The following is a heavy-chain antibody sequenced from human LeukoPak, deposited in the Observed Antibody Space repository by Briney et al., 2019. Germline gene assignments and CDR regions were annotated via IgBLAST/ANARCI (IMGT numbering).Heavy chain of an antibody. J-gene: IGHJ4*02. CDR3: VRGISTPDC. V-gene: IGHV3-23*01. CDR2: ITRGGGT. Sequence: GGSLRLSCAASGFTFSSYAMTWVRQAPGKGLEWVSGITRGGGTYYADSVKGRFTISRDNSKNTLYLQMSSLRAEDTAVYYCVRGISTPDCWGQGTLVTVSS. D-gene: IGHD3-3*01. CDR1: GFTFSSYA.